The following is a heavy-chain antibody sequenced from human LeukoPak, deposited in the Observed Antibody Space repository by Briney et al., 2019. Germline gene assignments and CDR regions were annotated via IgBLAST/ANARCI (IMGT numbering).Heavy chain of an antibody. J-gene: IGHJ6*02. Sequence: ASVKVSCKASGYTFTSTGICWVPQAPGQGLEWMGWVSAYNGNTNYAQKFRGRVTMTTDTSTSTAYMELRSLRSDDTAVYYCARAFFVVVPAATRENYYYGMDVWGQGTTVTVSS. CDR2: VSAYNGNT. CDR3: ARAFFVVVPAATRENYYYGMDV. CDR1: GYTFTSTG. D-gene: IGHD2-2*01. V-gene: IGHV1-18*01.